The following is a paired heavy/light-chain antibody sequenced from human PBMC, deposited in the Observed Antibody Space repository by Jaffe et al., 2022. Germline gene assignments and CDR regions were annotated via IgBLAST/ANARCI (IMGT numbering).Light chain of an antibody. J-gene: IGLJ2*01. CDR3: QVWDSFRVV. V-gene: IGLV3-21*02. Sequence: SYVLTQPPSVSVAPGQTARITCGGNNIGSKSVHWYQQKPGQAPVLVVYDDSDRPSGIPDRFSGSNSGNTATLTISRVEAGDEADYYCQVWDSFRVVFGGGTKLTVL. CDR1: NIGSKS. CDR2: DDS.
Heavy chain of an antibody. J-gene: IGHJ3*02. CDR2: IYSGGST. CDR3: ARDHGAAGPSDAFDI. Sequence: EVQLVESGGGLVQPGGSLRLSCAASDFIVSSNYMSWVRQAPGKGLECVSVIYSGGSTYYADSVKGRFTISRHNSKNTLYLQMNSLRPEDTAVYYCARDHGAAGPSDAFDIWGQGTMVTVSS. D-gene: IGHD6-13*01. CDR1: DFIVSSNY. V-gene: IGHV3-53*04.